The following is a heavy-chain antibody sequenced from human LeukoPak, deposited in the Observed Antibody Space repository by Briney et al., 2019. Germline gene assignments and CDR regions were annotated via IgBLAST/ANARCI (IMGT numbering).Heavy chain of an antibody. CDR3: ARGPVRLARPYDY. J-gene: IGHJ4*02. CDR2: INHTGGT. V-gene: IGHV4-34*01. D-gene: IGHD3-9*01. CDR1: GGSLSGAY. Sequence: SETLSLTCTVQGGSLSGAYWTWIRQPPGKGLEWIGEINHTGGTNYNPSFKSRVTMSAGTPKNQFSLNLTSVTAADTALYYCARGPVRLARPYDYWGQGTLVTVSS.